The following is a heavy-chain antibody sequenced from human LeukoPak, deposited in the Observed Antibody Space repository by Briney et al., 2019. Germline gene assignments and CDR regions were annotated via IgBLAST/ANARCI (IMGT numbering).Heavy chain of an antibody. CDR3: ARTIQLNYFDY. V-gene: IGHV1-69*04. Sequence: SVKVSCKASGGTFSSYAISWVRQAPGQGLEWMGRIIPILGIANYAQKFQGRVTITADKPTSTAYMELSSLRSEDTAVYYCARTIQLNYFDYWGQGTLVTVSS. J-gene: IGHJ4*02. CDR1: GGTFSSYA. D-gene: IGHD3-9*01. CDR2: IIPILGIA.